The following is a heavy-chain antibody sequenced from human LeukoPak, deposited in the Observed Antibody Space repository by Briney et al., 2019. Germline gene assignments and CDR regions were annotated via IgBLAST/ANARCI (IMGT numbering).Heavy chain of an antibody. J-gene: IGHJ4*02. V-gene: IGHV3-30-3*01. CDR3: ASAYYDILTGYYHEFDY. D-gene: IGHD3-9*01. CDR2: ISYDGSNK. Sequence: GRSLRLSCAASGFTFSNYVMHWVRQAPGKGLEWVAVISYDGSNKYYADSVKGRFTISRDDSKNTLYLQMNSLRAEDTAVYYCASAYYDILTGYYHEFDYWGQGTLGTVSS. CDR1: GFTFSNYV.